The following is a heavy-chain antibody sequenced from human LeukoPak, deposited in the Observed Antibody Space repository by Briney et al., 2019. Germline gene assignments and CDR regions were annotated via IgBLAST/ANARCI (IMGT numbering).Heavy chain of an antibody. CDR2: INGNGGST. CDR1: GFAFSSYA. CDR3: ARDWYDNSDAFDI. Sequence: GGSLRLSCAASGFAFSSYAMNWVRQAPGKGLEWVSAINGNGGSTYYADSVKGRFTISRDNAKNSLYVQMNSLRAEDTAVYYCARDWYDNSDAFDIWGQGTMVTVSS. D-gene: IGHD3-9*01. J-gene: IGHJ3*02. V-gene: IGHV3-23*01.